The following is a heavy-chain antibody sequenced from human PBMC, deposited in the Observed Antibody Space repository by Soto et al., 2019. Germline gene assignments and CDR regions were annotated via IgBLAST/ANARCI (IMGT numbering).Heavy chain of an antibody. Sequence: EVQLLESGGGLVQPGGSLRLSCAASGFTFSSYAMSWVRQAPGKGLEWVSAIIGSGGSTYYADSVKGRFTISRDNSKNTLYLQMNSLRAEDTAVYYCAKDEAYCSGGSCYSSPYWYFDLWGRGTLVTVSS. CDR2: IIGSGGST. V-gene: IGHV3-23*01. D-gene: IGHD2-15*01. J-gene: IGHJ2*01. CDR3: AKDEAYCSGGSCYSSPYWYFDL. CDR1: GFTFSSYA.